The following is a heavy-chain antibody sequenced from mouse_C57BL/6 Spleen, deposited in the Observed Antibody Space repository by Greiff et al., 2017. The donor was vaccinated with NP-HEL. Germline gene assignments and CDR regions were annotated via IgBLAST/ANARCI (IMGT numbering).Heavy chain of an antibody. CDR3: ARFWDYYAMDY. D-gene: IGHD4-1*01. CDR2: INPNNGGT. CDR1: GYTFTDYY. J-gene: IGHJ4*01. Sequence: VQLQQSGPELVKPGASVKISCKASGYTFTDYYMNWVKQSHGKSLEWIGYINPNNGGTSYNQTFKGKATVTVDKTSSTAYMELRSLTSEDTAVYYCARFWDYYAMDYWGQGTSGTVSS. V-gene: IGHV1-26*01.